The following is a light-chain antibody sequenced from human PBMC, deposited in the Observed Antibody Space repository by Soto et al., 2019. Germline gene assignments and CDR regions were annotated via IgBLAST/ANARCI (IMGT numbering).Light chain of an antibody. CDR3: QQSFSRPMYT. CDR1: QTISTY. J-gene: IGKJ2*01. V-gene: IGKV1-39*01. Sequence: DIQMTQSPSSLSASVGDRVMITCRASQTISTYLNWYQQKPGTAPKLLIYDAPTLQSGVPSRFSGSGSGTDFTLTISNLQPEDFATFYCQQSFSRPMYTFGQGTKVDIK. CDR2: DAP.